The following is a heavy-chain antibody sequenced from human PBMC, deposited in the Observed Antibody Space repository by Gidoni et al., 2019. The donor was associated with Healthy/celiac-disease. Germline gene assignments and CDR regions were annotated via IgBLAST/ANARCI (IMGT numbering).Heavy chain of an antibody. CDR2: NNWNGGST. V-gene: IGHV3-20*01. D-gene: IGHD1-20*01. Sequence: EVQLVESGGGVVRPGGFLRPPCAASGFPFDDYGMSWVRQAPGKGLEWFSGNNWNGGSTGYADAVKGRFTISRDNAKNSLYLQMNSLRAEDTALDHCARGGMGRFYGMDVWGQGTTVTVSS. CDR1: GFPFDDYG. J-gene: IGHJ6*02. CDR3: ARGGMGRFYGMDV.